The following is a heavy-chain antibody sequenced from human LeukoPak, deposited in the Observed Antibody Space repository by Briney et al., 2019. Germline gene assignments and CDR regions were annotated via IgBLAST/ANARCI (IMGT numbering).Heavy chain of an antibody. CDR3: AASDYDILTGSINWFDP. V-gene: IGHV1-58*02. CDR1: GFTFSSYA. CDR2: IGVGSSNT. Sequence: SVKVSCKASGFTFSSYAMQWVRQARGQGLEWIGWIGVGSSNTNYAQKFQERVTITRDMSTSTAYMELSSLRSEDTAVYYCAASDYDILTGSINWFDPWGQGTLVTVSS. J-gene: IGHJ5*02. D-gene: IGHD3-9*01.